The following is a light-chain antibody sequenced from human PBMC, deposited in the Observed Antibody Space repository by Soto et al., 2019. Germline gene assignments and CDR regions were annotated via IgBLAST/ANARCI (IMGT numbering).Light chain of an antibody. CDR3: QKYNSAPLT. V-gene: IGKV1-27*01. Sequence: DIQMTQSPSSLSASVGDRVTITCRASQGIRSYLAWYQQKSGKVPKLLIYAASTLQSGVPSRFSGSGSGTDFTLTISSLQPEDVATYYCQKYNSAPLTFGPGIKVDIK. CDR1: QGIRSY. CDR2: AAS. J-gene: IGKJ3*01.